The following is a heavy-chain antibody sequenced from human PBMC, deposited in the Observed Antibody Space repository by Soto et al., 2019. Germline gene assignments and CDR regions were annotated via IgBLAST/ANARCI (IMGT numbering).Heavy chain of an antibody. V-gene: IGHV1-18*01. CDR2: ISAYNGNT. CDR3: ARDSSSWFYNWFDP. D-gene: IGHD6-13*01. CDR1: GYTFTSYG. Sequence: ASVKVSCKASGYTFTSYGISWVRQAPGQGLEWMGWISAYNGNTNYAQKLQGRVTMTTDTSTSTAYMELRSLRSDDTAVYYCARDSSSWFYNWFDPWGQGTQVTXSS. J-gene: IGHJ5*02.